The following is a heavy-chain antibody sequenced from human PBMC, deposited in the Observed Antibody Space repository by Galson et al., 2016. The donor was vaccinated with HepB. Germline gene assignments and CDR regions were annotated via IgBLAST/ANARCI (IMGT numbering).Heavy chain of an antibody. J-gene: IGHJ4*02. Sequence: SLRLSCAASGFTFSAYYMNWVRQAPGKGLEWISSISSTGSTIYYTDSVRGRFTISRDNAENSVYLQMKSLRDEDTAVYYCARDRFIAVAGALDYWGQGTLVTVSS. CDR3: ARDRFIAVAGALDY. V-gene: IGHV3-48*02. CDR1: GFTFSAYY. CDR2: ISSTGSTI. D-gene: IGHD6-19*01.